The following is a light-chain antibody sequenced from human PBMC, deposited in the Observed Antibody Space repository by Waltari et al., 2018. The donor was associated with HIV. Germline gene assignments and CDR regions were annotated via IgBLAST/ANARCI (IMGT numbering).Light chain of an antibody. V-gene: IGKV3-20*01. CDR3: QQYGNSPPYT. CDR2: GAS. CDR1: QSITNNY. J-gene: IGKJ2*01. Sequence: EVVLTQSPGTLSLSPGERATLSCRASQSITNNYLAWYQKKPGQAPRLLIYGASSRATGIPDRFSGSGSGTDFSLSISRLEPEDFAVYYCQQYGNSPPYTFGQGTKVEIK.